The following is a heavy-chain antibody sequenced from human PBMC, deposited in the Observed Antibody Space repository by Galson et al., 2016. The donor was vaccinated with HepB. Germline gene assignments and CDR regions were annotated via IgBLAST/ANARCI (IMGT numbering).Heavy chain of an antibody. J-gene: IGHJ4*02. Sequence: SLRLSCAASGFAFGNFAMSWVRQAPGRGLEWVSGISGTADARYYADSVRGRFTISRDNSKNTLYLQMNSLRAEDTAVYYCAKDRLRFLEWLLFDYWGQGILVTVSS. D-gene: IGHD3-3*01. CDR1: GFAFGNFA. CDR3: AKDRLRFLEWLLFDY. V-gene: IGHV3-23*01. CDR2: ISGTADAR.